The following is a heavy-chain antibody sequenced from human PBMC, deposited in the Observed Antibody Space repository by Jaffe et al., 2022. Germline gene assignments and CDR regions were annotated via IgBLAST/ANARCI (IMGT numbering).Heavy chain of an antibody. CDR3: ARITRGDTLRYFDWFGRPNWFDP. CDR2: IFSNDEK. D-gene: IGHD3-9*01. Sequence: QVTLKESGPVLVKPTETLTLTCTVSGFSLSNARMGVSWIRQPPGKALEWLAHIFSNDEKSYSTSLKSRLTISKDTSKSQVVLTMTNMDPVDTATYYCARITRGDTLRYFDWFGRPNWFDPWGQGTLVTVSS. V-gene: IGHV2-26*01. CDR1: GFSLSNARMG. J-gene: IGHJ5*02.